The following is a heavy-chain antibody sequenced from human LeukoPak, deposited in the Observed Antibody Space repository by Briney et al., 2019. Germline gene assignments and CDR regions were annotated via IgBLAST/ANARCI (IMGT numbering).Heavy chain of an antibody. D-gene: IGHD3-9*01. J-gene: IGHJ3*02. Sequence: ASVKVSCKASGYTFTGYYMHWVRQAPGQGLEWMGWINPNSGGTNYAQRFQGRVTMTRDTSISTAYMELSRLRSDDTAVYYCARDREGYYDILTGYYGVGAFDIWGQGTMVTVSS. CDR3: ARDREGYYDILTGYYGVGAFDI. V-gene: IGHV1-2*02. CDR1: GYTFTGYY. CDR2: INPNSGGT.